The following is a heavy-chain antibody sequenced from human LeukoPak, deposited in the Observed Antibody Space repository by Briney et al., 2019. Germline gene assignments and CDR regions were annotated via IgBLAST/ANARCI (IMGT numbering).Heavy chain of an antibody. CDR2: IYYSGNT. CDR3: ARGPEQRAFEI. D-gene: IGHD1/OR15-1a*01. J-gene: IGHJ3*02. Sequence: SETLSLPCTVSGGSISSYYWSWIRQPPGKGLEWIGYIYYSGNTHYNPSLKSRVTISVDMSKKQLSLKLTSVTAADTAVYYCARGPEQRAFEIWGQGTLVTVSS. CDR1: GGSISSYY. V-gene: IGHV4-59*01.